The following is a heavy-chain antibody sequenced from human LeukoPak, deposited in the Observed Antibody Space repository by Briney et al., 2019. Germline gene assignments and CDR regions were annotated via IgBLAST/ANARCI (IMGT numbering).Heavy chain of an antibody. CDR3: ARDNLGFDY. Sequence: ASVKVSCKASGGTFSSYAISWVRQAPGQGLEWMGRIIPILGIANYAQKFQGRVTITADKSTSTAYMELRSLRPDDTAVYYCARDNLGFDYWGQGTLVTVS. V-gene: IGHV1-69*04. CDR1: GGTFSSYA. D-gene: IGHD7-27*01. CDR2: IIPILGIA. J-gene: IGHJ4*02.